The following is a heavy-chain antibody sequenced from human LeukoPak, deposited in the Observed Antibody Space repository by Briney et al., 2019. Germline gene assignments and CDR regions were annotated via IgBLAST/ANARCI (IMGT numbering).Heavy chain of an antibody. J-gene: IGHJ4*02. Sequence: SVKVSWKASGGTFSSYAISWVRQAPGQGLEWMGGIIPIFGTANYAQKFQGRVTITADESTSTAYMELSSLRSEDTAVYYCARDRYDSSGYYSWSFDYWGQGTLVTVSS. V-gene: IGHV1-69*13. CDR2: IIPIFGTA. CDR1: GGTFSSYA. CDR3: ARDRYDSSGYYSWSFDY. D-gene: IGHD3-22*01.